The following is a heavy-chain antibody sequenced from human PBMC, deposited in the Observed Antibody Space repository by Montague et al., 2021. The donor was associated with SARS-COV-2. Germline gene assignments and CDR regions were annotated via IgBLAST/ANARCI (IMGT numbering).Heavy chain of an antibody. J-gene: IGHJ4*02. D-gene: IGHD2-15*01. Sequence: SETLSLTCAVSGGSISSSNWWSWVRQPPGKGLEWIGSIYYSGSTYYNPSLKSRVTISVDTSKNQFSLKLSSVTAADTAVYYCARLASGWWELTLDYWGQGTLVTVSS. V-gene: IGHV4-39*01. CDR1: GGSISSSNW. CDR3: ARLASGWWELTLDY. CDR2: IYYSGST.